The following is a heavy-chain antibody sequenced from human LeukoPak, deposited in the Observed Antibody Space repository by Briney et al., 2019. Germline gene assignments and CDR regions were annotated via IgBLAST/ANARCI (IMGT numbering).Heavy chain of an antibody. V-gene: IGHV3-21*04. J-gene: IGHJ4*02. CDR1: GFSFSSYN. Sequence: GGSLRLSCEASGFSFSSYNMDWVRQTPGKGLEWISSITTSSSYTFYADSVKGRFTISRDNARNSLYLQMNSLRAEDAAVYYCAKAPVTSCRGAFCYPFDYWGQGTLVTVSS. CDR3: AKAPVTSCRGAFCYPFDY. D-gene: IGHD2-15*01. CDR2: ITTSSSYT.